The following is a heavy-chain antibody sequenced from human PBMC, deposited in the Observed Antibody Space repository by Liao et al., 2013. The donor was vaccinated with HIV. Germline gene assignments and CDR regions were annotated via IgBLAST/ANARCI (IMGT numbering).Heavy chain of an antibody. CDR2: IYSSGAT. CDR1: GGSIRYYY. D-gene: IGHD2-8*01. CDR3: ARLALLDGVAASSFDY. J-gene: IGHJ4*02. V-gene: IGHV4-4*07. Sequence: QVQLQESGPGLVKPSETLSLTCIVSGGSIRYYYWNWIRQPAGKGLEWIGRIYSSGATTYNSSLKSRVSMSVETSKNQFSLKLTSLTAADTAVYYCARLALLDGVAASSFDYWGQGTLVTASS.